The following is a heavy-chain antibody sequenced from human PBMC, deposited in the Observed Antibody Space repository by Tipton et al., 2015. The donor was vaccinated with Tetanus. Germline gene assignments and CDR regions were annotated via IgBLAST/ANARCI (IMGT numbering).Heavy chain of an antibody. J-gene: IGHJ4*02. CDR2: ITFDGGTK. Sequence: SLRLSCAASGFTFTRYAMHWVRQAPGKGLEWVAVITFDGGTKYYADSVKGRFTLSRDNSQNTLYLQMNSLKVEDTAVYYCAREDGGPTLDYFYSWGQGALVIVSS. V-gene: IGHV3-30-3*01. CDR1: GFTFTRYA. D-gene: IGHD3-16*01. CDR3: AREDGGPTLDYFYS.